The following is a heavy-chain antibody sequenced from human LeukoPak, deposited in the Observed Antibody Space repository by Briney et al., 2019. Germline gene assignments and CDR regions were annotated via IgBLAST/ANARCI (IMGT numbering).Heavy chain of an antibody. CDR3: ARDGATEYFDY. Sequence: AGRSLRLSCAASGFTFSSYGMHWVRQAPGKGLEWVAVIWYDGSNKYYADSVKGRFTISRDNSKNTLYLQMNSLRAEDTAVYYCARDGATEYFDYWGQGTLVTVSS. V-gene: IGHV3-30*19. CDR2: IWYDGSNK. CDR1: GFTFSSYG. D-gene: IGHD1-26*01. J-gene: IGHJ4*02.